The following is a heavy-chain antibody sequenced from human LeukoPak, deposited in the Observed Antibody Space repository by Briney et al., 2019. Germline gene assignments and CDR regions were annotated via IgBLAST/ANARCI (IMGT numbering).Heavy chain of an antibody. CDR2: IIPIFGTA. CDR1: GGTFSSYA. CDR3: ASFSGSYFEAYYYGMDV. Sequence: ASVKVSCKASGGTFSSYAISWVRQAPGQGLGWMGGIIPIFGTANYAQKFQGRVTITADESTSTAYMELSSLRSEDTAVYYCASFSGSYFEAYYYGMDVWGQGTTVTVSS. V-gene: IGHV1-69*13. J-gene: IGHJ6*02. D-gene: IGHD1-26*01.